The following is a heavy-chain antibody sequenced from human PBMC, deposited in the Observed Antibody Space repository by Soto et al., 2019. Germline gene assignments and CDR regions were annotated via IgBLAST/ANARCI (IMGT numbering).Heavy chain of an antibody. CDR2: SYYSGST. CDR3: AREVGGYCSGGSCPIDY. D-gene: IGHD2-15*01. V-gene: IGHV4-31*03. CDR1: GGSISSGGYY. Sequence: QVQLQESGPGLVKPSQTLSLTCTVSGGSISSGGYYWSWIRQHPGNGLAWIGYSYYSGSTYYNPSLKSRVNISVDTSKNQLSLKLSSVTAADTAVYYCAREVGGYCSGGSCPIDYWGQGTLVTVSS. J-gene: IGHJ4*02.